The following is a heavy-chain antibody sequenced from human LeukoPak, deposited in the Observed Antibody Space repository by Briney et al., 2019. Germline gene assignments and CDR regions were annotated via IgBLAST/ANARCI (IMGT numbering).Heavy chain of an antibody. Sequence: GGSLRLSCAASGFTFSTYAMSWVPQAPGKGLEWVSSITDSGDNTYYADSVKGRFTISRDNSKNTLYLQVDSLRPEDTAIYYCATYSRSLFRHFDYWGQGTLVTVSS. V-gene: IGHV3-23*01. CDR2: ITDSGDNT. CDR1: GFTFSTYA. J-gene: IGHJ4*02. CDR3: ATYSRSLFRHFDY. D-gene: IGHD6-6*01.